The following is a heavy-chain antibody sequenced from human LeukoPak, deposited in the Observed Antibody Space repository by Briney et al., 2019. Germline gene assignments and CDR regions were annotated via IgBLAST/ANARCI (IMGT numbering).Heavy chain of an antibody. V-gene: IGHV1-2*02. CDR3: ARGGRYCSSTTCYLDY. Sequence: GASVRVSCKASGYTFTGYYMHWVRQAPGQGLEWMGWINPNGGGTEDAQKFQGRVTITRDTSISTAYMELSRLRSDDAAVYYCARGGRYCSSTTCYLDYWGQGTLVTVSS. D-gene: IGHD2-2*01. CDR1: GYTFTGYY. J-gene: IGHJ4*02. CDR2: INPNGGGT.